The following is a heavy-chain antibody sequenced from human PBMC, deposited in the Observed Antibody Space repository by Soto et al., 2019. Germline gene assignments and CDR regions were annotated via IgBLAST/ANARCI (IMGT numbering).Heavy chain of an antibody. CDR3: ARAGADNGFDP. CDR2: IYYSGST. V-gene: IGHV4-30-4*01. CDR1: GGSISSGDYY. J-gene: IGHJ5*02. D-gene: IGHD3-10*01. Sequence: TSETLSLTCTVSGGSISSGDYYWSWIRQPPGKGLEWIGYIYYSGSTYYNPSLKSRVTISVDTSKNQFSLKLSSVTAADTAVYYCARAGADNGFDPWGQGTLVTVSS.